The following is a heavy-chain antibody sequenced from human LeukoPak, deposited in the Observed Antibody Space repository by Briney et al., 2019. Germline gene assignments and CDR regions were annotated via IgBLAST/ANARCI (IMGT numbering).Heavy chain of an antibody. J-gene: IGHJ6*02. CDR1: GGTFSSYA. Sequence: GASVKVSCKASGGTFSSYAISWVRQAPGQGLEWMGRIIPILGIANYAQKFQGRVTITADKSTSTAYMELSSLRSEDTAVYYCARGKATGPNYYYGMDVWGQGTTVTVSS. V-gene: IGHV1-69*04. D-gene: IGHD6-13*01. CDR3: ARGKATGPNYYYGMDV. CDR2: IIPILGIA.